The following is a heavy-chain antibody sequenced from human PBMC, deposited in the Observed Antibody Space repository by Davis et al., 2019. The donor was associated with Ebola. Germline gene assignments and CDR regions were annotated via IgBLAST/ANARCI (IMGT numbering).Heavy chain of an antibody. D-gene: IGHD3-3*01. V-gene: IGHV4-59*08. Sequence: PSETLSLTCTVSGGSISSYYWSWIRQPPGKGLEWNGYIYYSGSTNYNPSLKSRVTISVDTSKNQFSLKLSSVTAADTAVYYCARQGRYYDFWSGYFGDYYMDVWGKGTTVTVSS. CDR1: GGSISSYY. CDR2: IYYSGST. CDR3: ARQGRYYDFWSGYFGDYYMDV. J-gene: IGHJ6*03.